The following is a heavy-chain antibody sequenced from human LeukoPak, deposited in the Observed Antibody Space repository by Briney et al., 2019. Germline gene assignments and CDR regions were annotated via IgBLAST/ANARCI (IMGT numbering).Heavy chain of an antibody. CDR1: GFTLSSYA. V-gene: IGHV3-23*01. CDR3: AKGRGWLRLQDYGMDV. D-gene: IGHD5-12*01. Sequence: GGSLRLSCAASGFTLSSYAMSWVRQAPGRGLEWVSAISGSGTTTHYADSEKGRFTISTDNFKNTLYLQMNSLRAEDTAVYYCAKGRGWLRLQDYGMDVWGKGPTVTVSS. CDR2: ISGSGTTT. J-gene: IGHJ6*04.